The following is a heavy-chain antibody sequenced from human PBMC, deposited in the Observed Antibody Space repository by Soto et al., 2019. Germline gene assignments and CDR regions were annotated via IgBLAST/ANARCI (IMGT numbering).Heavy chain of an antibody. CDR3: ARSGYSSSWYPQFNWFDP. CDR2: IYYSGST. Sequence: SETLSLTCTVSGGSISSYYWSWIRQPPGKGLEWIGYIYYSGSTNYNPSLKSRVTISVDTSKNQFSLKLSSVTAADTAVYYCARSGYSSSWYPQFNWFDPWGQGTLVTVS. CDR1: GGSISSYY. D-gene: IGHD6-13*01. J-gene: IGHJ5*02. V-gene: IGHV4-59*08.